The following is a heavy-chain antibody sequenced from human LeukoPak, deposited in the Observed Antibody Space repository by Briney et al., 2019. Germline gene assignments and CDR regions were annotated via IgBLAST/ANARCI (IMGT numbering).Heavy chain of an antibody. J-gene: IGHJ5*02. V-gene: IGHV5-51*01. Sequence: SLKIFSKASGFNFINYCIAWGSQMPGKDREWMGIINPGASDTRYSPSFKGQVTISADKSNAPAYLQLSCLAASDTAMYYCTRHDRCTDGSCWHFDHWGQGTLVTVSS. CDR3: TRHDRCTDGSCWHFDH. CDR1: GFNFINYC. CDR2: INPGASDT. D-gene: IGHD2-15*01.